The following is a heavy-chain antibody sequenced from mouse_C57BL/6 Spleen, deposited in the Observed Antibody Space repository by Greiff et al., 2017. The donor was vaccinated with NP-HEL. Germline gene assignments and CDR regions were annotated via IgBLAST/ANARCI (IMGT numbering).Heavy chain of an antibody. J-gene: IGHJ4*01. D-gene: IGHD1-1*01. CDR1: GFNIKDYY. CDR2: IDPEDGET. Sequence: VQLQQSGAELVKPGASVKLSCTASGFNIKDYYMHWVKQRTEQGLEWIGRIDPEDGETKYAPKFKGKATITADTSSNTAYLQLSSLTSEDTAVYYCARHYGSSSYAMDYWGQGTSVTVSS. V-gene: IGHV14-2*01. CDR3: ARHYGSSSYAMDY.